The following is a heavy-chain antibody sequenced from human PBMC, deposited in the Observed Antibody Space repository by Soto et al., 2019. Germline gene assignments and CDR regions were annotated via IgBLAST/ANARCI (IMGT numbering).Heavy chain of an antibody. CDR1: GGSISSGGYS. CDR2: IYHSGST. J-gene: IGHJ5*02. D-gene: IGHD2-2*01. CDR3: ARAPYCSSTTCYPDPNWFDP. Sequence: SETLCLTCAVSGGSISSGGYSWSWIRQPPGKGLEWIGNIYHSGSTYYNPSLERRVTISMDRSKNQFSLKLSSVTAADTAVYYCARAPYCSSTTCYPDPNWFDPWGQGTLVTVSS. V-gene: IGHV4-30-2*01.